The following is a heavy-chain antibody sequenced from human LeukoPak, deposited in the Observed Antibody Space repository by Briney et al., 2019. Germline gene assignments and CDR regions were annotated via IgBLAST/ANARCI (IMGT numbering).Heavy chain of an antibody. D-gene: IGHD3-16*01. CDR3: ARGATFQRQALAY. Sequence: ASVKVSCKASGYIFTEYDINWVRKAAGQGPELMGWINPNSYNKAYTGKFQGRLTMTTNTSTTTVYMELSSLRSEDTAIYYCARGATFQRQALAYWGQGTLVIVSS. CDR1: GYIFTEYD. J-gene: IGHJ4*02. V-gene: IGHV1-8*01. CDR2: INPNSYNK.